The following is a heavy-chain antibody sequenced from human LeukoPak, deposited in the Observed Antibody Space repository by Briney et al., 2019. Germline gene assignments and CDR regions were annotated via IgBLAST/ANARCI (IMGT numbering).Heavy chain of an antibody. V-gene: IGHV4-59*08. CDR2: IYYSGST. J-gene: IGHJ4*02. CDR3: ARLYYGILTGYLFDY. CDR1: GGSISSYY. D-gene: IGHD3-9*01. Sequence: PSETLSLTCTVSGGSISSYYWSWIRQPPGKGLEWIGYIYYSGSTNYNPSLKSRVTMSVDTSRNQFSLKLSSVTAADTAVYYCARLYYGILTGYLFDYWGQGTLVTVSS.